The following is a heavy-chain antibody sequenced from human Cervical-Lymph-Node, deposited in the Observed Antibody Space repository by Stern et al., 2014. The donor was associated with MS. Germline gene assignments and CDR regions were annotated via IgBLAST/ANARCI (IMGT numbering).Heavy chain of an antibody. CDR3: ARPPPRRSSNDPNFGLDV. V-gene: IGHV5-51*03. Sequence: EVQLVESGAEVKKPRDSLKISCKGSGYTFSKNWIAWVRQMPGKGLEWMGIIYPGDSDTRYSPSFQGPVTMSADKSLKTPFPQWHSLKASDTAIYSCARPPPRRSSNDPNFGLDVWGQGTTVTVSS. CDR1: GYTFSKNW. J-gene: IGHJ6*02. D-gene: IGHD6-6*01. CDR2: IYPGDSDT.